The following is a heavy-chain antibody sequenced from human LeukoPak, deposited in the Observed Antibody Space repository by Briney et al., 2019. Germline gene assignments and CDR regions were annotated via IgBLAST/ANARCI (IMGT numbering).Heavy chain of an antibody. CDR1: GFTFDDYA. Sequence: GGSLRLSCAASGFTFDDYAMPWVRQAPGKGLEWVSGISWNSGSIGYADSVKGRFTISRDNAKNSLYLQMNSLRAEDTALYYCAKEDDSVTIRAFDIWGQGTMVTVSS. J-gene: IGHJ3*02. CDR2: ISWNSGSI. V-gene: IGHV3-9*01. D-gene: IGHD4-17*01. CDR3: AKEDDSVTIRAFDI.